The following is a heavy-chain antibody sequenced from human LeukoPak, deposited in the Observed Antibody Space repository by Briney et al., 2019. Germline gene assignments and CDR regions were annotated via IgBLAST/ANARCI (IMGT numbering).Heavy chain of an antibody. V-gene: IGHV3-21*01. CDR2: ISGSSSYI. CDR3: ARDRVSGSGSIDY. CDR1: GFTFSSYS. D-gene: IGHD3-10*01. Sequence: GGSLRLSCAASGFTFSSYSMNWVRQAPGKGLEWVSSISGSSSYIYYADSVKGRFTISRDNAKNSLYLQMNSLRVEDTAVYYCARDRVSGSGSIDYWGQGTLVTVSS. J-gene: IGHJ4*02.